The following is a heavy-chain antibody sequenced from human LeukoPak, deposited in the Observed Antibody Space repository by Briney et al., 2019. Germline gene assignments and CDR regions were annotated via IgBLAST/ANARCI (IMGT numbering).Heavy chain of an antibody. CDR3: ARVGGSGWYWFYYYGMDV. J-gene: IGHJ6*02. V-gene: IGHV3-23*01. Sequence: GGSLRLSCAASGFTFSNYAMSWVRQAPGKGLEWVSAISGSGGSTYYADSVKGRFTISRDNSKNTLYLQMNSLRAEDTAVYYCARVGGSGWYWFYYYGMDVWGQGTTVTVSS. D-gene: IGHD6-19*01. CDR2: ISGSGGST. CDR1: GFTFSNYA.